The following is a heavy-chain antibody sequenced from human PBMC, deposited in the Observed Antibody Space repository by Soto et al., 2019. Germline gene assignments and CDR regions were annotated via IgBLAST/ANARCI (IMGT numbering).Heavy chain of an antibody. CDR1: GFTYSTYT. D-gene: IGHD1-20*01. V-gene: IGHV3-30-3*01. J-gene: IGHJ4*02. Sequence: QVQLVESGGGVVQPGRSLRLSCAASGFTYSTYTMHWVRQAPGKGLEWVAVISYDGNNKFYADSVKGRFTISRDSTKQTLYLRMNRLRRDDTAMYYCARDGVSSTEYTWTYGTYFDYWCQGALVTVSS. CDR3: ARDGVSSTEYTWTYGTYFDY. CDR2: ISYDGNNK.